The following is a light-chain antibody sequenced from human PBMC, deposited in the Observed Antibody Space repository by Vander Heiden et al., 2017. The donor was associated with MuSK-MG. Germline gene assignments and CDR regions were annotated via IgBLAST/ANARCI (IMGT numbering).Light chain of an antibody. CDR2: VDRTGSY. CDR3: ETWDSNTVV. V-gene: IGLV4-60*03. Sequence: QPVLTQSSSASASLGSSVKLTCTLSSGHSTSLVAWHQQQPGKAPRYLMKVDRTGSYNTGSGGPDRFSGSRSGADWYSTISNLQAEDEADYYCETWDSNTVVFGGGTKLTVL. CDR1: SGHSTSL. J-gene: IGLJ2*01.